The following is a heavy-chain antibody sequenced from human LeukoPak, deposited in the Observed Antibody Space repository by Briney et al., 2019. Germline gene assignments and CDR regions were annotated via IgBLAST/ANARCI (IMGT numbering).Heavy chain of an antibody. D-gene: IGHD3-22*01. Sequence: ASVKVSCKASGGTFSSYAISWVRQAPGQGLEWMGGIIPIFGTANYAQKFQGRVTITTDESTSTAYMELSSLRSEDTAVYYCARTVYDSSGYYYGMDVWGQGTTVTVSS. CDR1: GGTFSSYA. V-gene: IGHV1-69*05. J-gene: IGHJ6*02. CDR3: ARTVYDSSGYYYGMDV. CDR2: IIPIFGTA.